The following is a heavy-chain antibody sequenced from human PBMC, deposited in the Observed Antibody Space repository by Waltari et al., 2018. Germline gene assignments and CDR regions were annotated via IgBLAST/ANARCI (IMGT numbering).Heavy chain of an antibody. D-gene: IGHD1-26*01. CDR3: ARALESGGTYSKVDY. CDR2: TYYRSKWKN. V-gene: IGHV6-1*01. CDR1: GDSASTNIVT. J-gene: IGHJ4*02. Sequence: QVQPQQSGPGLVKPSQTLSLTCAISGDSASTNIVTWHWVRQSPSRGLEWLGRTYYRSKWKNDYAVSVESRIIINPDTSRNQFSLQLNSVTPEDTAVYYCARALESGGTYSKVDYWGQGTLVTVSS.